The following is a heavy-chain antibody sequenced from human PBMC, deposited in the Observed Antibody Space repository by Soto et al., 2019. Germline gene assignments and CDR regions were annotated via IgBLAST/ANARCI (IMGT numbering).Heavy chain of an antibody. J-gene: IGHJ3*02. V-gene: IGHV1-69*01. D-gene: IGHD2-21*01. Sequence: QVQLLQSGAEVKKPGYSVKVSCKASGGSFNTYAISWVRLAPGQGLEWMGGIIPMFDRANYAQKFQGRVTITADESTGTADVEVESQSSEDTGVYYCATGGQTVVLNAGGAFDIWGQGTVVTVAA. CDR1: GGSFNTYA. CDR3: ATGGQTVVLNAGGAFDI. CDR2: IIPMFDRA.